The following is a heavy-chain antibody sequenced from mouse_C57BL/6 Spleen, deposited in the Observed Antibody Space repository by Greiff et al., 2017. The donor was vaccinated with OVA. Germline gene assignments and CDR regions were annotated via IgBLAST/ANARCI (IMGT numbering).Heavy chain of an antibody. J-gene: IGHJ2*01. CDR3: ARQLGQGC. V-gene: IGHV1-72*01. Sequence: VQLQQPGAELVKPGASVKLSCKASGYTFTSYWMHWVKQRPGRGLEWIGRIDPISGGSTYNEKFKRKATLTVDKPSSTAYMQLSSLTSEDSAVYYCARQLGQGCWGQGTTLTVSS. D-gene: IGHD4-1*01. CDR1: GYTFTSYW. CDR2: IDPISGGS.